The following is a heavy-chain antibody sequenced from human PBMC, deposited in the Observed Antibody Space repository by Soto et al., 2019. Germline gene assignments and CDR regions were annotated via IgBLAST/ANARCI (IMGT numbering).Heavy chain of an antibody. CDR3: ARGQEYYGMDV. J-gene: IGHJ6*02. CDR2: IYYSGST. CDR1: GGSISSSSYY. Sequence: PSETLSLTCTVSGGSISSSSYYWGWIRQPPGKGLEWIGSIYYSGSTYYNPSLKSRVTISVDTSKNQFSLKLSSVTAADTAVYYCARGQEYYGMDVWGQGTTVTVSS. V-gene: IGHV4-39*01.